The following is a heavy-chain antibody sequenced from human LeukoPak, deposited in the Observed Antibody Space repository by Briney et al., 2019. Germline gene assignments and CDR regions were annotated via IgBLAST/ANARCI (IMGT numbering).Heavy chain of an antibody. CDR1: GFTFSNYA. CDR2: ISYDGSNK. J-gene: IGHJ4*02. D-gene: IGHD6-13*01. Sequence: GGSLRLSCAASGFTFSNYAMSWVRQAPGKRLEWVALISYDGSNKYYTDSVKGRFTISRDDSKNTYLQMNRLRAEDTAVYYCAKDGGTGRIAAPGADYWGQGTLVTVSS. V-gene: IGHV3-30*18. CDR3: AKDGGTGRIAAPGADY.